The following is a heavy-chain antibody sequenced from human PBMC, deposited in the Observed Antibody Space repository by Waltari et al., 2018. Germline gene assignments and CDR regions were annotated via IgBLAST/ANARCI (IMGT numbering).Heavy chain of an antibody. CDR1: GFTFSSYW. Sequence: EVQLVESGGGLVQPGGSLRLSCAASGFTFSSYWMSWVRQAPGKGSEWVANRKQDGSEKYYVDSVKGRFTNYRDNAKNSLYLQMNSLRDEDTAVYYCASRYGGYVGDFDYWGQGTLVTVSS. D-gene: IGHD5-12*01. J-gene: IGHJ4*02. CDR2: RKQDGSEK. CDR3: ASRYGGYVGDFDY. V-gene: IGHV3-7*01.